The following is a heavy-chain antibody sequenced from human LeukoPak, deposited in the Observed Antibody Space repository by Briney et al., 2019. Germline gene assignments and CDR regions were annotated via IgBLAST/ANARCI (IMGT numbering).Heavy chain of an antibody. CDR2: IYQSGST. J-gene: IGHJ4*02. V-gene: IGHV4-38-2*02. CDR1: GYSISSGYY. Sequence: PSETLSLTCTVSGYSISSGYYWGWIRQPPGKGLEWIGSIYQSGSTYYNPSLKSRVIISIDTAKNQFSLKLSSVTAADTAVYYCGRHRPVDYWGQGTLVTVSS. CDR3: GRHRPVDY.